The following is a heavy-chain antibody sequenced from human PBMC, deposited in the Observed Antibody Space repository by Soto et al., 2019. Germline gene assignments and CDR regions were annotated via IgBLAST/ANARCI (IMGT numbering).Heavy chain of an antibody. Sequence: PGESLKISCKASGYIIKNYWIGWVRQMPGQGLEWMGIIFPDDSDTRYSPSFQGHVTISVEKSISTAYVQWSSLKASDSAIYYCFRGGVTSRTFDYWGQGTLVTGAS. CDR3: FRGGVTSRTFDY. CDR1: GYIIKNYW. D-gene: IGHD3-16*01. V-gene: IGHV5-51*01. J-gene: IGHJ4*02. CDR2: IFPDDSDT.